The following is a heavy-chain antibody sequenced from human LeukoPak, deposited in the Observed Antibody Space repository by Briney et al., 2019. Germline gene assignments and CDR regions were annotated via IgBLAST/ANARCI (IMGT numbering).Heavy chain of an antibody. D-gene: IGHD1-26*01. CDR3: AREASSGAYNDY. J-gene: IGHJ4*02. CDR1: GYTFTNYD. V-gene: IGHV1-18*01. Sequence: ASVKVSCKPSGYTFTNYDITWIRQAPGQGLEWMGYITPYNGNTNYAQKLQGRVTMTTDTSTSTVYMELRSLRSDDTAVYYCAREASSGAYNDYWGQGTLVTVSS. CDR2: ITPYNGNT.